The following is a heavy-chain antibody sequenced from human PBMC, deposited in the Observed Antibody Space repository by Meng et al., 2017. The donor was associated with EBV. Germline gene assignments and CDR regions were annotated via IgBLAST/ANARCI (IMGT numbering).Heavy chain of an antibody. Sequence: GQLVLSGAEVKTPGASVKFSCKASGYTFTGYYMHWVRQAPGQGLEWMGRINPNSGGTNYAQKFQGRVTMTRDTSISTAYMELSRLRSDDTAVYYCARVGIAVAGTGDYWGQGTLVTVSS. D-gene: IGHD6-19*01. V-gene: IGHV1-2*06. J-gene: IGHJ4*02. CDR2: INPNSGGT. CDR3: ARVGIAVAGTGDY. CDR1: GYTFTGYY.